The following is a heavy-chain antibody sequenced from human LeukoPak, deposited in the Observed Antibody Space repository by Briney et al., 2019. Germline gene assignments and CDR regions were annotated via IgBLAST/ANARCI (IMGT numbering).Heavy chain of an antibody. Sequence: GGSLRLSCAVSGLTFSSSWMDWVRQAPGKGLEWVASINPDGIKRYSADSVKGRFTISRDNARNSLYLQMDSLRAEDTAVYFCAREDGYCSGGNCYSYFDSWGQGTLVTVSS. CDR2: INPDGIKR. V-gene: IGHV3-7*01. CDR3: AREDGYCSGGNCYSYFDS. CDR1: GLTFSSSW. J-gene: IGHJ4*02. D-gene: IGHD2-15*01.